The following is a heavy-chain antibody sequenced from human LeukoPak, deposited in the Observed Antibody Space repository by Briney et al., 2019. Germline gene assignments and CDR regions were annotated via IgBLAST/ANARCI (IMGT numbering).Heavy chain of an antibody. Sequence: GGSLRLSCAASGFTLSSYAMSWVRQAPGKGLEWVSAISGSGGSTYYADSVKGRFTISRDNSKNTLYLQMNSLRAEDTAVYYCAEGLQLWSNFDYWGQGTLVTVSS. CDR3: AEGLQLWSNFDY. CDR2: ISGSGGST. CDR1: GFTLSSYA. V-gene: IGHV3-23*01. D-gene: IGHD5-18*01. J-gene: IGHJ4*02.